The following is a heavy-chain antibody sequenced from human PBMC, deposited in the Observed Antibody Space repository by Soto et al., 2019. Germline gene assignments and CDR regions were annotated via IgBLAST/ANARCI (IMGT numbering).Heavy chain of an antibody. V-gene: IGHV3-53*01. CDR1: GFTVSSNY. D-gene: IGHD3-3*01. CDR2: IYSGGST. J-gene: IGHJ4*02. CDR3: ARVDFWGGYYMNY. Sequence: GGSLRLSCSASGFTVSSNYMSWVRQAPGKGLEWVSVIYSGGSTYYADSVKGRFTISRDNSKNTLYLQMNSLRAEDTAVYYCARVDFWGGYYMNYWGQGTLVTVSS.